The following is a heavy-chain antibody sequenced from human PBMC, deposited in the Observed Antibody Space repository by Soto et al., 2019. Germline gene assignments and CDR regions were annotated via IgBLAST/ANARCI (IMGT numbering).Heavy chain of an antibody. Sequence: CGSLRLSFAASGFIFISSSMSRVNQAPGKRLESVSYISSSSSTIYYADSVKGRFTISRDNAKNSLYLEMNSLTAKDTTVYYRANHAGAAAPVCGGQGTLVAVFS. CDR1: GFIFISSS. J-gene: IGHJ4*02. D-gene: IGHD6-13*01. V-gene: IGHV3-48*01. CDR3: ANHAGAAAPVC. CDR2: ISSSSSTI.